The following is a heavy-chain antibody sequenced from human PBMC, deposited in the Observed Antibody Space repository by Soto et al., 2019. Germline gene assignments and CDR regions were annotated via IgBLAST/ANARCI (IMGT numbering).Heavy chain of an antibody. CDR1: GFIASDTY. CDR2: ISNRGDT. CDR3: AREPRYCRGGSCSITGDAYDI. J-gene: IGHJ3*02. V-gene: IGHV3-66*01. D-gene: IGHD2-15*01. Sequence: SLRLSCTASGFIASDTYVNWVRQAPGKGLEWVSVISNRGDTHYADSVRGRFSLSRDISDNTLHLQMNNLRVEDTAVYYCAREPRYCRGGSCSITGDAYDIWGQGTMVTVSS.